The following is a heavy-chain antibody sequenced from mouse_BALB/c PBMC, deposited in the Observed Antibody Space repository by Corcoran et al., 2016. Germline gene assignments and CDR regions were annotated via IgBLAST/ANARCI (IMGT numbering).Heavy chain of an antibody. CDR2: IFPGSGNT. D-gene: IGHD3-2*01. CDR1: GYSFTSYS. V-gene: IGHV1-66*01. CDR3: AKTARATYYYDY. J-gene: IGHJ2*01. Sequence: QVQLQQSGPELVKPGASVKISCKASGYSFTSYSIHWVKQRPGQGLEWIGWIFPGSGNTKYNEKFKGKATLTADTSSSTAYMQLSSLTSEDSAVYCCAKTARATYYYDYWGQGTTLTVSS.